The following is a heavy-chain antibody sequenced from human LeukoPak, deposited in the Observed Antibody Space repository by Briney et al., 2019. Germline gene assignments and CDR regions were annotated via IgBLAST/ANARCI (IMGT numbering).Heavy chain of an antibody. Sequence: GGSLRLSCAASGFTFNSHVMSWVRQAPGKGLEWVSGISGSGGSTYYADSVKGRFTISRDNSKNTLDLQMNSLRAEDTAVYHCANSARGYSGYNQTYNSYYYMNVWGKGTTVTVSS. CDR2: ISGSGGST. J-gene: IGHJ6*03. D-gene: IGHD5-12*01. CDR3: ANSARGYSGYNQTYNSYYYMNV. CDR1: GFTFNSHV. V-gene: IGHV3-23*01.